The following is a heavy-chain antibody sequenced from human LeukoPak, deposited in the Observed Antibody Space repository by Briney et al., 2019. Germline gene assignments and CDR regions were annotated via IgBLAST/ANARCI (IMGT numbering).Heavy chain of an antibody. J-gene: IGHJ3*02. CDR1: GFTFSSYS. CDR3: ARVGYYDSSGYRAFDI. Sequence: GGSLRLSCAASGFTFSSYSMNWVRQAPGKGLEWVSSISSSSSYIYYAVSVKGRFTISRDNAKNSLYLQMNSLRAEDTAVYYCARVGYYDSSGYRAFDIWGQGTMVTVSS. CDR2: ISSSSSYI. D-gene: IGHD3-22*01. V-gene: IGHV3-21*01.